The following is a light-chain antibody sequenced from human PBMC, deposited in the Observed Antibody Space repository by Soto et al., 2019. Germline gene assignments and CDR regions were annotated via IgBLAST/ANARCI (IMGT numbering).Light chain of an antibody. CDR1: QSISGG. CDR3: QQYNSYPWT. V-gene: IGKV1-5*01. Sequence: IQRAQSPSTLSASVGDRVSITCRASQSISGGLAWYQKKPEKAPRLLIYDASGLQSGVPSRFSGSGSGTEFTLTISSLQPDDFATYYCQQYNSYPWTFGQGTKVDI. CDR2: DAS. J-gene: IGKJ1*01.